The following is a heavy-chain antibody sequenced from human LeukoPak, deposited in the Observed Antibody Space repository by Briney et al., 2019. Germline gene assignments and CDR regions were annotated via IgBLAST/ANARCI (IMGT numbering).Heavy chain of an antibody. Sequence: ASVKVSCKASGYTFTSYGISWVRQAPGQGLEWMGWINPNSGGTNYAQKLQGRVTMTRDTSISTAYMELSRLRSDDTAVYYCARDRYCSSTSCYYWFDPWGQGTLVTVSS. D-gene: IGHD2-2*01. CDR1: GYTFTSYG. J-gene: IGHJ5*02. CDR3: ARDRYCSSTSCYYWFDP. V-gene: IGHV1-2*02. CDR2: INPNSGGT.